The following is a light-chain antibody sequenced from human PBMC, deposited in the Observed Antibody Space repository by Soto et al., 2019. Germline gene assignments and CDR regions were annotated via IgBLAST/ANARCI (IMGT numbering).Light chain of an antibody. CDR3: QQRSNFIT. J-gene: IGKJ5*01. V-gene: IGKV3-11*01. CDR1: QSVSSY. Sequence: EIVLTQSPATLSLSPGERATLSCRASQSVSSYLAWYQQKPGQAPRLLIYDASNSATGIPARFSGSGSGTDFTLTISSLESEDFAVYYCQQRSNFITFGQGTRLEIK. CDR2: DAS.